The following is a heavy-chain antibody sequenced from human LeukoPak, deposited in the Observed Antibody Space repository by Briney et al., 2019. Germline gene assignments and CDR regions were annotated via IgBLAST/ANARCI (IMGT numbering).Heavy chain of an antibody. V-gene: IGHV3-23*01. J-gene: IGHJ2*01. D-gene: IGHD2-21*01. Sequence: GGSLRLSCAASGFTFSDYAMSWVRQAPGKGLEWVSSISNSGATTYYADSVKGRFTIFRDNSKNTLHLEMNSLRAEDTAVYYCAKGIIDSYPWYFDLWGRGALVIVSS. CDR1: GFTFSDYA. CDR3: AKGIIDSYPWYFDL. CDR2: ISNSGATT.